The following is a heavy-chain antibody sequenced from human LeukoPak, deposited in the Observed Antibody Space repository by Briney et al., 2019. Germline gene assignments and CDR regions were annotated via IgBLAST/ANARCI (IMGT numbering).Heavy chain of an antibody. J-gene: IGHJ4*02. CDR2: ISAYNGNT. V-gene: IGHV1-18*01. CDR1: GYTFTSYG. CDR3: ARVTLAYCGGDCYFYDY. D-gene: IGHD2-21*02. Sequence: ASVKVSCKASGYTFTSYGISWVRQAPGQGLEWMGWISAYNGNTNYAQKLQGRVTMTTDTSTSTANMELRSLRSDDTAVYYCARVTLAYCGGDCYFYDYWGQGTLVTVSS.